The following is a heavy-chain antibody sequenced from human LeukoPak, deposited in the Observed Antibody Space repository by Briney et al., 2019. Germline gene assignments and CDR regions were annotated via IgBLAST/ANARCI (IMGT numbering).Heavy chain of an antibody. J-gene: IGHJ6*03. Sequence: SVRVSCKASGYTFTSYGISWVRQAPGQGLEWMGWISAYNGNTNYAQKLQGRVTMTTDTSTSPAYMELRSLRSDDTAVYCCARIPGFGDYYMDVWGKGTTVTVSS. D-gene: IGHD2-15*01. V-gene: IGHV1-18*01. CDR2: ISAYNGNT. CDR1: GYTFTSYG. CDR3: ARIPGFGDYYMDV.